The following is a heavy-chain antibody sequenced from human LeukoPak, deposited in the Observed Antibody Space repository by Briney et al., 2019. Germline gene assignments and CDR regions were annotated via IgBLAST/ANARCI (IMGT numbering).Heavy chain of an antibody. V-gene: IGHV4-34*01. Sequence: SETLSLTRAVYGGSFSGYYWSWIRQPPGKGLEWIGEINHSGSTNYNPSLKSRVTISVDTSKNQFSLKLSSVTAADTAVYYCARGSFRYCSGGSCYSLMVYYYYYMDVWGKGTTVTVSS. D-gene: IGHD2-15*01. CDR3: ARGSFRYCSGGSCYSLMVYYYYYMDV. CDR1: GGSFSGYY. CDR2: INHSGST. J-gene: IGHJ6*03.